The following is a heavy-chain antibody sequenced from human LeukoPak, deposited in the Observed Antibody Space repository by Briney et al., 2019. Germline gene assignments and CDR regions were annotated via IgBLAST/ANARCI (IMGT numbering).Heavy chain of an antibody. CDR2: IYYGGST. CDR1: GGSISSYY. V-gene: IGHV4-59*01. Sequence: SETLSLTCTVSGGSISSYYWTWIRQPPGKGLEWIGYIYYGGSTNYNPSLKSRVTISVDTSKNQFSLKLSSVTAADTAVYYCARDRFYGSSSYFDYWGQGILVTVSS. CDR3: ARDRFYGSSSYFDY. J-gene: IGHJ4*02. D-gene: IGHD6-6*01.